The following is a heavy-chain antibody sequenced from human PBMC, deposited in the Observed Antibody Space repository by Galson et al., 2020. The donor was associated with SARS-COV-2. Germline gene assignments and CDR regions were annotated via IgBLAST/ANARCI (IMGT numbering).Heavy chain of an antibody. CDR1: GFTFTTSA. Sequence: SVKVSCKASGFTFTTSAVQWVRQARGQRLEWIGWIVVGSGKTNYAQKFQERVSITRDMSTTTAYMELSSLRYEDTSVYYCARGDMGNDYFDYWGQGTLVTVSS. V-gene: IGHV1-58*01. CDR3: ARGDMGNDYFDY. D-gene: IGHD7-27*01. J-gene: IGHJ4*02. CDR2: IVVGSGKT.